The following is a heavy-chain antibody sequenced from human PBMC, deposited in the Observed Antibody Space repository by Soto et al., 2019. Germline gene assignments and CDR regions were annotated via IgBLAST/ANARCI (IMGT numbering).Heavy chain of an antibody. V-gene: IGHV3-15*07. Sequence: GGSLRLSCAVSGVTLSNVWMNWVRQAPGKGPKWVGRIKSKTDGGTTDYASPVKGRFTISRDDSENTLYLQMNSLKTEDTAVYFCSHGYYQYFASWGQGTLVTVSS. CDR3: SHGYYQYFAS. CDR1: GVTLSNVW. CDR2: IKSKTDGGTT. J-gene: IGHJ4*02. D-gene: IGHD5-18*01.